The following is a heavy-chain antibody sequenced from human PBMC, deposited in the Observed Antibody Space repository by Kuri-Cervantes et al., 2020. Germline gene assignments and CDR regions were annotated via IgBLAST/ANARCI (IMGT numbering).Heavy chain of an antibody. CDR1: GFTFSNAW. V-gene: IGHV3-15*01. CDR3: TRDRNSGYGDRCPDVPVLGDGYPGGYDAFDI. CDR2: IKSKTDGGTT. Sequence: AGSLRLSCAAPGFTFSNAWMSWVRQAPGKGLEWVGRIKSKTDGGTTDYAAPVKGRFTISRDDSKNTLYLQMSSLKTEDTAVYYCTRDRNSGYGDRCPDVPVLGDGYPGGYDAFDIWGQGTMVTVSS. J-gene: IGHJ3*02. D-gene: IGHD5-12*01.